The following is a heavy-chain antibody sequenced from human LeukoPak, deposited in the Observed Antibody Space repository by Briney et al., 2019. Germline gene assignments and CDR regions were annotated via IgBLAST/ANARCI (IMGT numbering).Heavy chain of an antibody. CDR2: INPNSGGT. J-gene: IGHJ4*02. Sequence: GASVKVSCKASRYTFTGYYMHWIRQAPGQGPEWMGWINPNSGGTNFAQNFQGRVTMTRDTSISTAYMELSRLRSDDTAVYYCANIAAAGTDFDYWGQGTLVTVSS. V-gene: IGHV1-2*02. CDR1: RYTFTGYY. CDR3: ANIAAAGTDFDY. D-gene: IGHD6-13*01.